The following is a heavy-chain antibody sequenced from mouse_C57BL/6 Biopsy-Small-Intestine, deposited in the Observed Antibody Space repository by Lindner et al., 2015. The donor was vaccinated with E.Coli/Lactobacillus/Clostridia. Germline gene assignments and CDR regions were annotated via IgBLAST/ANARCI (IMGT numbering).Heavy chain of an antibody. CDR3: GRSYYDNLDY. J-gene: IGHJ2*01. Sequence: VQLQESGPELVKPGASVKISCKASGYSFTGHYMNWVKQSPEKSLEWIGEINPSTGGTTYNQRFKDKATLTVDKSSSTAYMQLKSLTSEDSAVYYCGRSYYDNLDYWGQGTTLTVSS. CDR2: INPSTGGT. D-gene: IGHD2-10*01. CDR1: GYSFTGHY. V-gene: IGHV1-42*01.